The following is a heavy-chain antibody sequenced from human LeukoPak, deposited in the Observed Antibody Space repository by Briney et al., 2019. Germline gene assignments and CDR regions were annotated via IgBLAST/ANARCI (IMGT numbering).Heavy chain of an antibody. J-gene: IGHJ3*02. CDR2: IIPIFGTA. CDR1: GGTFSSYA. D-gene: IGHD4-17*01. V-gene: IGHV1-69*13. Sequence: SVKVSCKASGGTFSSYAISWVRQAPGQGLEWMGGIIPIFGTANYAQKSQGRVTITADESTSTAYMELSSLRSEDTAVYYCAREDLPADFGYGDSRGPDAFDIWGQGTMVTVSS. CDR3: AREDLPADFGYGDSRGPDAFDI.